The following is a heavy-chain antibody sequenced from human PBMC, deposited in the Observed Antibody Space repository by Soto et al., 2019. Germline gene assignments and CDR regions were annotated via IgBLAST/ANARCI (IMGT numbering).Heavy chain of an antibody. J-gene: IGHJ4*02. CDR1: GFTFSSYA. Sequence: GGSLRLSCAASGFTFSSYAMHWVRQAPGKGLEWVAVISYDGSNKYYADSVKGRFTISRDNSKNTLYLQMNSLRAEDTAVYYCARAPRVNMIVVSLDYWGQGTLVTVSS. V-gene: IGHV3-30-3*01. CDR2: ISYDGSNK. CDR3: ARAPRVNMIVVSLDY. D-gene: IGHD3-22*01.